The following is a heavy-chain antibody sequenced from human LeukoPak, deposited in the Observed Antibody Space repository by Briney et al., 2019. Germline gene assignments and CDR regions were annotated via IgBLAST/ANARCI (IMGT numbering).Heavy chain of an antibody. J-gene: IGHJ4*02. CDR1: GYSISTGYY. CDR2: FYHGGST. V-gene: IGHV4-38-2*02. D-gene: IGHD5-12*01. Sequence: SETLSLTCTVSGYSISTGYYWDWIRQPPGKGLEWIGTFYHGGSTYYNPSLKSRVTISVDTSKNQFSLNLTSVTAADTAVYYCARVSGYDWESFYDYWGQGSLVTVSS. CDR3: ARVSGYDWESFYDY.